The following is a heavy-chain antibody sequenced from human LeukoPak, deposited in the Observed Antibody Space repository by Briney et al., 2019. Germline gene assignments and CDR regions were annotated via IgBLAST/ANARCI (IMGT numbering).Heavy chain of an antibody. J-gene: IGHJ4*02. CDR3: AKADSSGYYNFDS. CDR2: IRYDGSNK. D-gene: IGHD3-22*01. Sequence: GGSLRLSCAASGFTFSSYGMHWVRQAPGKGLEWVAFIRYDGSNKYYADSVKGRFTISRDNSKNTLYLQMNSLRAEDTAVYYCAKADSSGYYNFDSWGQGTLVTVSS. V-gene: IGHV3-30*02. CDR1: GFTFSSYG.